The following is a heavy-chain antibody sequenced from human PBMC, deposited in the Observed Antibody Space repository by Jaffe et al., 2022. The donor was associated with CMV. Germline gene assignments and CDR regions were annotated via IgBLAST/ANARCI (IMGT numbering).Heavy chain of an antibody. V-gene: IGHV4-59*08. CDR1: GGSISSYY. CDR2: IYYSGST. CDR3: ARRAYDPFDY. D-gene: IGHD2-8*01. J-gene: IGHJ4*02. Sequence: QVQLQESGPGLVKPSETLSLTCTVSGGSISSYYWSWIRQPPGKGLEWIGYIYYSGSTNYNPSLKSRVTISVDTSKNQFSLKLSSVTAADTAVYYCARRAYDPFDYWGQGTLVTVSS.